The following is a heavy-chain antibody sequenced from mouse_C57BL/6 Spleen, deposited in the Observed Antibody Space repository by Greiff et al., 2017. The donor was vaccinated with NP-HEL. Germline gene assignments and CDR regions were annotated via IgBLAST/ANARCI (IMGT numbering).Heavy chain of an antibody. V-gene: IGHV1-80*01. CDR3: ARSPGSYWYFDV. CDR1: GYAFRSYW. CDR2: IYPGDGDT. J-gene: IGHJ1*03. Sequence: QVQLQQSGAELVKPGASVKISCKASGYAFRSYWMNWVKQRPGTGLEWIGQIYPGDGDTNYNGKFKGKATLTADKSSSTAYMQLSSLTSEDAAVYFCARSPGSYWYFDVWGTGTTVTVSS.